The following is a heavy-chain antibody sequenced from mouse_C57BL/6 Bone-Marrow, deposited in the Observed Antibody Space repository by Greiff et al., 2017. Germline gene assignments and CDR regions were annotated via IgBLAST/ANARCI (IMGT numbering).Heavy chain of an antibody. J-gene: IGHJ1*03. Sequence: EVKVVESGGGLVQPGESLTLSCESNEYEFPSHDMSWVRKTPEKRLELVAAINSDGGSTYYPDTMQRRFIISRDNTKKTLYLQMSSLRSEDTALYYCARHDYDGYWYFDVWGTGTTVTVSS. D-gene: IGHD2-4*01. CDR2: INSDGGST. CDR3: ARHDYDGYWYFDV. CDR1: EYEFPSHD. V-gene: IGHV5-2*01.